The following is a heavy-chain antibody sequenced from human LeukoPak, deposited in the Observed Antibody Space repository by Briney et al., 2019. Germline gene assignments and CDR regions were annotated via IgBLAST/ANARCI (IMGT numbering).Heavy chain of an antibody. CDR1: GGSISSYY. J-gene: IGHJ4*02. CDR3: ARRKAKTPNYFDY. V-gene: IGHV4-59*08. CDR2: IYYSGRT. Sequence: PSETLSLTCTVSGGSISSYYWSWIRQPPGKGLEWIGYIYYSGRTNHNPSLKSRVTISLDTSKNQFSLKLTSVTAADTAMYYCARRKAKTPNYFDYWGQGALVTVSS.